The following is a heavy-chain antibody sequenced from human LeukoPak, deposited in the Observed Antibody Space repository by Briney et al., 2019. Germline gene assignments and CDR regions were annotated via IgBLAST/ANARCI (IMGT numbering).Heavy chain of an antibody. Sequence: PGGSLRLSCVGTGFSFSNYWMTWVRQVPGKGLEWVANIKQDGSKENYVDSVKGRFTTSRDNAKNSLYLQMNNLRAEDTALYYCARDHSPSMYGSVWYDAFDIWGQGTMVTVSS. V-gene: IGHV3-7*01. D-gene: IGHD6-19*01. J-gene: IGHJ3*02. CDR2: IKQDGSKE. CDR3: ARDHSPSMYGSVWYDAFDI. CDR1: GFSFSNYW.